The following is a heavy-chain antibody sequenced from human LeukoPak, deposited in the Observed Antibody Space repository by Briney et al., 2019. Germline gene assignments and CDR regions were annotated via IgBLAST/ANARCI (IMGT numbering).Heavy chain of an antibody. CDR1: GYTLTELS. J-gene: IGHJ4*02. CDR2: FDPEDGET. V-gene: IGHV1-24*01. CDR3: ATDQGRGAAAGLFDY. D-gene: IGHD6-13*01. Sequence: ASVKVSCKVSGYTLTELSMHWVRQAPGKGLEGMGGFDPEDGETIYAQKFQGRVTMTEDTSTDTAYMELSSLRSEDTAVYYCATDQGRGAAAGLFDYWGQGTLVTVSS.